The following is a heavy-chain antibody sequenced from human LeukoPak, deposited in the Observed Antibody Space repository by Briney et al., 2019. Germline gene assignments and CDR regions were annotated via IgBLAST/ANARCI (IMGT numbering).Heavy chain of an antibody. CDR3: AREKEQLVAFDY. V-gene: IGHV3-33*01. CDR2: IWYDGSNK. Sequence: GGSLRLSCAASGFTFSSYGMHWVRQAPGKGLEWVAVIWYDGSNKYYADSVKGRPTISRDNSKNTLYLQMNSLRAEDTAVYYCAREKEQLVAFDYWGQGTLVTVSS. J-gene: IGHJ4*02. D-gene: IGHD6-6*01. CDR1: GFTFSSYG.